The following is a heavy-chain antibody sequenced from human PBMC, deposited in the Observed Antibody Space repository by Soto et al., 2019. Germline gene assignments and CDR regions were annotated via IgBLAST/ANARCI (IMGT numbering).Heavy chain of an antibody. V-gene: IGHV3-23*01. J-gene: IGHJ4*02. D-gene: IGHD2-21*02. CDR2: IRAGGVAT. CDR3: AKRLTSGDEGF. CDR1: GFTFSNFA. Sequence: GESLKISCAASGFTFSNFAMLWVRQAPGEGLECVSAIRAGGVATYYADSVKGRFTVSTDNSKVTLSLQLHSLRGEATAVCFCAKRLTSGDEGFWGRGTLVTVS.